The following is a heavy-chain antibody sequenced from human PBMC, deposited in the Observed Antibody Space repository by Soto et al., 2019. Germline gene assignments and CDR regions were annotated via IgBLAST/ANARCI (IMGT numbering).Heavy chain of an antibody. CDR3: ARVYCTTPICHPSFVP. CDR1: GYAFTSYW. Sequence: PGQSLKISCTGIGYAFTSYWIAWVRQMPGKGLEWMGIIYPGDSDTRYSPSFQGQVTISVDKSITTAYLQWSTLKASDTAMYYCARVYCTTPICHPSFVPSGQGTLLTVSS. D-gene: IGHD2-8*01. V-gene: IGHV5-51*01. CDR2: IYPGDSDT. J-gene: IGHJ5*02.